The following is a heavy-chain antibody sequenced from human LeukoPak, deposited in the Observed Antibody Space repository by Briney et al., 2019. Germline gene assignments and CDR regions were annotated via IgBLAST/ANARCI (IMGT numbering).Heavy chain of an antibody. Sequence: GGSLRLSCTVSGFAVSSNSMSWVRQAPGKGLEWVSFIYSDNTHYSDSVKGRFTISRDNSKNTLYLQMNSLRAEDTAVYYCARRAGASSYPSDYWGQGTLVTVSS. CDR1: GFAVSSNS. CDR2: IYSDNT. CDR3: ARRAGASSYPSDY. V-gene: IGHV3-53*01. J-gene: IGHJ4*02. D-gene: IGHD4/OR15-4a*01.